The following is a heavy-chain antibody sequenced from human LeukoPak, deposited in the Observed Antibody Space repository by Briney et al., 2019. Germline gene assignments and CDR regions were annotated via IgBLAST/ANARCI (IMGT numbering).Heavy chain of an antibody. CDR1: GGSISSGGYY. D-gene: IGHD3-10*01. CDR3: ARDFRTEGSRWFDP. Sequence: SETLSLTCTVSGGSISSGGYYWSWIRQHPGKGLEWIGYIYYSGSTYYNPSLKSRVTISVDTSKNQFSLKLSSVTAADTAVYYCARDFRTEGSRWFDPWGQGTLVTVSS. V-gene: IGHV4-31*03. CDR2: IYYSGST. J-gene: IGHJ5*02.